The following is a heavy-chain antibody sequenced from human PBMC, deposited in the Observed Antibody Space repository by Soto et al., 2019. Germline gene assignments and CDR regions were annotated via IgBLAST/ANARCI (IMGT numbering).Heavy chain of an antibody. CDR2: ISSSSSYI. CDR1: GFTFSSYI. V-gene: IGHV3-21*01. J-gene: IGHJ6*02. Sequence: PGGSLRLSCAASGFTFSSYIMNWVRRAPGKRLEWVSSISSSSSYIYYADSVKGRFTISRDNAKNSLYLQMNSLRAEDTAVYYCARDPLKTASGHRQYGMDVCGQGTPVTVS. CDR3: ARDPLKTASGHRQYGMDV. D-gene: IGHD1-1*01.